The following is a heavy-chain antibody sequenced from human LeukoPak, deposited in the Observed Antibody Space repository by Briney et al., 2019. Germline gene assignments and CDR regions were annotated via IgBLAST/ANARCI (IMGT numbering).Heavy chain of an antibody. V-gene: IGHV4-39*01. Sequence: SETLSLTCTVSGGSLSSSSYYWGWIRQPPGKGLEWNGNIYYSGSTYYNPSLKSRVTISVDTSKNQFSLKLSSVTAADTALYFCARTMHYDVLTGYYMDWFDPWGQGTLVTVSS. CDR1: GGSLSSSSYY. CDR3: ARTMHYDVLTGYYMDWFDP. CDR2: IYYSGST. J-gene: IGHJ5*02. D-gene: IGHD3-9*01.